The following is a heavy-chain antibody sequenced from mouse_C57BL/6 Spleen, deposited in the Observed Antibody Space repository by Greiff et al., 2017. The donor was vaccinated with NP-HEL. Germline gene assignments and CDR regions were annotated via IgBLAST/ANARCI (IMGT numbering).Heavy chain of an antibody. Sequence: EVQLQESGPGLVKPSQSLSLTCSVTGYSITSGYYWNWIRQFPGNKLEWMGYISYDGSNNYNPSLKNRISITRDTSKNQFFLKLNSVTTEDTATYYCARGGLRRAMDYWGQGTSVTVSS. D-gene: IGHD2-2*01. V-gene: IGHV3-6*01. CDR3: ARGGLRRAMDY. J-gene: IGHJ4*01. CDR2: ISYDGSN. CDR1: GYSITSGYY.